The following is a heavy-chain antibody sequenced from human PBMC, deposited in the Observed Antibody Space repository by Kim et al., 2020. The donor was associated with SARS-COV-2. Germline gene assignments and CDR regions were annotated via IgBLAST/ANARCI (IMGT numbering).Heavy chain of an antibody. CDR1: GYTLSDYY. V-gene: IGHV1-2*06. J-gene: IGHJ4*02. CDR2: INPGSGGA. CDR3: ARSSGTAVVSYAH. D-gene: IGHD5-18*01. Sequence: ASVKVSCKASGYTLSDYYIHWVRQAPGQGLEWMGRINPGSGGANYAQKFQGRVTMTRDTSISTLYMELSSLRSDDTAIYYCARSSGTAVVSYAHWGQGTLVTVSS.